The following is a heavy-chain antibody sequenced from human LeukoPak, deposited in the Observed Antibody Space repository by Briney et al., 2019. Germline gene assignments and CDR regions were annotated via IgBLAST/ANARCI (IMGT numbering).Heavy chain of an antibody. J-gene: IGHJ4*02. V-gene: IGHV4-39*01. CDR3: ANQAIVGAGSFDY. Sequence: SETLSLTCTVSGGSISSSSYYWGWMRPPPGKGLEGIGSIYYSGSTYYNPSLKSRVTISVDTSKNQFSLKLSSVTAADTAVYYCANQAIVGAGSFDYWGQGTLVTVSS. CDR1: GGSISSSSYY. D-gene: IGHD1-26*01. CDR2: IYYSGST.